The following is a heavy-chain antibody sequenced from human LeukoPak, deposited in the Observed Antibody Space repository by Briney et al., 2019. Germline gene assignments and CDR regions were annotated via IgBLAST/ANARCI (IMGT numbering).Heavy chain of an antibody. CDR2: IYSGGST. CDR1: GFTVSSNY. D-gene: IGHD3-22*01. Sequence: PGGSLRLSCAASGFTVSSNYMSWVRQAPGKGLEWVSVIYSGGSTYYADSVKGRFTISRDNSKNTLYLQMNSLRAEDTAVYYCASTNPVVTPRLDAFDIWGQGTMVTVSS. V-gene: IGHV3-66*01. CDR3: ASTNPVVTPRLDAFDI. J-gene: IGHJ3*02.